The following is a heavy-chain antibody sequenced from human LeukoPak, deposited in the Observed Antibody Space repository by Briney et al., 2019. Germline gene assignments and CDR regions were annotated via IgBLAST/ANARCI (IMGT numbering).Heavy chain of an antibody. J-gene: IGHJ4*02. V-gene: IGHV3-23*01. D-gene: IGHD6-6*01. CDR3: AKGHFASSSFFDV. CDR2: ISGSGDSA. Sequence: GGSLRLSCAASKFNFAMSWVRQTAGTRLEWVSAISGSGDSAFCADSVKGRFTISRDNSKNTLYLQMNSLRVEDTATYYCAKGHFASSSFFDVWGQGTLVTVSS. CDR1: KFNFA.